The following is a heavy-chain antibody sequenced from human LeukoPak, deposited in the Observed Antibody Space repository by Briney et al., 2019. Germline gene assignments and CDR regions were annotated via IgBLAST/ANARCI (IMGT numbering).Heavy chain of an antibody. V-gene: IGHV4-34*01. J-gene: IGHJ5*02. D-gene: IGHD6-13*01. CDR2: IKHSGST. CDR1: GGSFSGYY. CDR3: ARAVSPTAAGTHWFDP. Sequence: SETLSLTCAVYGGSFSGYYWSWIRQPPGKGLEWIGEIKHSGSTNYNPSLKSRVTISVDTSKNQFSLKLSSVTAADTAVYYCARAVSPTAAGTHWFDPWGQGTLVTVSS.